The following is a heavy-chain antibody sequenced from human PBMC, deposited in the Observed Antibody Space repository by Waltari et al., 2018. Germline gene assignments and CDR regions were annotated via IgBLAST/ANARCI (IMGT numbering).Heavy chain of an antibody. CDR3: ARSHPHYGGTTADY. D-gene: IGHD4-17*01. CDR1: GFTFSSYW. V-gene: IGHV3-74*01. Sequence: EVQLVESGGGLVQPGGSLRLSCAASGFTFSSYWMHWVRQAPGKGLVWVSRLNSDGSSTSYAESVKGRFTISRDNAKNTLYLQMNRLRAEYTAVYYCARSHPHYGGTTADYWGQGTLVTVSS. J-gene: IGHJ4*02. CDR2: LNSDGSST.